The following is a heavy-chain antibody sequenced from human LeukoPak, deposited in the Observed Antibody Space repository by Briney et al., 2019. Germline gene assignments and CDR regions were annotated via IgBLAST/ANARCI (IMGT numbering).Heavy chain of an antibody. V-gene: IGHV1-69*01. CDR1: GGTFSSYA. Sequence: AASVKVSCKASGGTFSSYAISWVRQAPGQGLEWMGGIIPIFGTANYAQKFQGRVTITADESTSTAYMELSSLRSEDTAVYYRARSDSSSWYASGPFDPWGQGTLVTVSS. CDR2: IIPIFGTA. D-gene: IGHD6-13*01. CDR3: ARSDSSSWYASGPFDP. J-gene: IGHJ5*02.